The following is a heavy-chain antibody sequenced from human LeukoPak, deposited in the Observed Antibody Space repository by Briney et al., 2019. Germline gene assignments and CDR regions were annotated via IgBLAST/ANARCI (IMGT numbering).Heavy chain of an antibody. CDR1: GFTFSDYY. CDR2: ISSSGSTI. Sequence: TGGSLRLSCAASGFTFSDYYMSWIRQAPGKGLEWVSYISSSGSTIYYADSVKGRFTISRDNAKNSLYLQMNSLRAEDTAVYYCARDLLSSSWYREWELGYWFDPWGQGTLVTVSS. J-gene: IGHJ5*02. V-gene: IGHV3-11*04. CDR3: ARDLLSSSWYREWELGYWFDP. D-gene: IGHD6-13*01.